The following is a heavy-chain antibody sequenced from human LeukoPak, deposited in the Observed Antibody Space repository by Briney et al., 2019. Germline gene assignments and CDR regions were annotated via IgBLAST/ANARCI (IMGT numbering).Heavy chain of an antibody. CDR2: ISGSGGST. V-gene: IGHV3-23*01. Sequence: GGSLRLSCAASGFTFSSYAMSWVRQAPGKGREGVSAISGSGGSTYYADSVKGRFTISRDNSKNTLYLQMNSLRAEDTAVYYCAKALTKATDDMDVWGKGTTVTVSS. D-gene: IGHD2-2*01. J-gene: IGHJ6*03. CDR1: GFTFSSYA. CDR3: AKALTKATDDMDV.